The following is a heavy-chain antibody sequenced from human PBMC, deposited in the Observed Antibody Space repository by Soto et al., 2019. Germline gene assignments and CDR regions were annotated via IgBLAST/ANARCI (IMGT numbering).Heavy chain of an antibody. D-gene: IGHD3-22*01. CDR2: ISGSGGT. Sequence: GSLRLSCAASGFTFSSYAMSWVRQAPGKGLEWVSAISGSGGTYYADSVKGRFTISRDNSKNTLYLQMNSLRAEDTAVYYCAKEGYYDSSGPYYWGQGTLVTVSS. CDR3: AKEGYYDSSGPYY. V-gene: IGHV3-23*01. J-gene: IGHJ4*02. CDR1: GFTFSSYA.